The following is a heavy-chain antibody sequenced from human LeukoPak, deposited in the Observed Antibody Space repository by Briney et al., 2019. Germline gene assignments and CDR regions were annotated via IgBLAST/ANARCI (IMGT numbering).Heavy chain of an antibody. CDR1: GGTFSSYA. J-gene: IGHJ6*02. Sequence: GASVKVSCKASGGTFSSYAISWVRQAPGQGLEWMGGIIPIFGTANYAQKFQGRVTITADESTSTAYMELSCLRSEDTAVYYCAGTVVDYGMDVWGQGTTVTVSS. CDR2: IIPIFGTA. D-gene: IGHD2-15*01. CDR3: AGTVVDYGMDV. V-gene: IGHV1-69*13.